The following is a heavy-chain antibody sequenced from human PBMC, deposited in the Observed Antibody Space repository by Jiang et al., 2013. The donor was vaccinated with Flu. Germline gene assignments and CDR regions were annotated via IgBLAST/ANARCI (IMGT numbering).Heavy chain of an antibody. CDR1: GYTFTTYA. CDR2: LNAANGNT. J-gene: IGHJ6*02. CDR3: ARDWLYTPMVDDYYYGMDV. V-gene: IGHV1-3*01. Sequence: GAEVKKPGASVKVSCKASGYTFTTYAIHWVRQAPGQRLEWMGWLNAANGNTKFSEKFQGRLTITRDISASTAYMELSSLRSEDTAMYYCARDWLYTPMVDDYYYGMDVWGQGTTVTVSS. D-gene: IGHD5-18*01.